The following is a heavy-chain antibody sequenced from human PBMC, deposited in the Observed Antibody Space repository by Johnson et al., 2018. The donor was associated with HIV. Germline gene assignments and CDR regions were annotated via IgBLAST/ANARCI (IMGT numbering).Heavy chain of an antibody. J-gene: IGHJ3*02. Sequence: VQLVESGGGLVQPGGSLRLSCAASGFTVSSNYMSWVRQAPGRGLAWVSVIYSGGSTYYADSVKGRFTISRDNAKTSLYLQVNSLGAEDTALYYCARALSWFDALDIWGQGTMVTVSS. CDR2: IYSGGST. V-gene: IGHV3-53*01. D-gene: IGHD6-13*01. CDR1: GFTVSSNY. CDR3: ARALSWFDALDI.